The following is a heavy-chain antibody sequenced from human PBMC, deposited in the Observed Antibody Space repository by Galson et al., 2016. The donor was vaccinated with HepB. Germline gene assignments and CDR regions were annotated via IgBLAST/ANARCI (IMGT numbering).Heavy chain of an antibody. Sequence: SLRLSCAASGFTFSDHYIDWVRQAPGKGLEWVGRSRDKAHSYTTEYAASVKGRFAISRDDSRNMLFLQLNSLRAEDTAIYYCAKESPYSNVRQYYLENWGLGTLVTVSS. V-gene: IGHV3-72*01. CDR3: AKESPYSNVRQYYLEN. CDR2: SRDKAHSYTT. J-gene: IGHJ4*01. CDR1: GFTFSDHY. D-gene: IGHD4-11*01.